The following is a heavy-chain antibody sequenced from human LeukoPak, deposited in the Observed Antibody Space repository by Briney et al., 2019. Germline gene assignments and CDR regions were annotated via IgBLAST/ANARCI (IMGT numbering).Heavy chain of an antibody. CDR3: AEMTTGYSSGRYPAWPIDY. J-gene: IGHJ4*02. Sequence: PGGSLRLSCAASGFTFGSYAMYWVRQAPGKGLEWVSGIFGSGGSAHYADSVKGRFTISRDNSKNTVYLQMDSLRAEDTAIYYCAEMTTGYSSGRYPAWPIDYWGQGTLVTVSS. CDR2: IFGSGGSA. D-gene: IGHD2-15*01. CDR1: GFTFGSYA. V-gene: IGHV3-23*01.